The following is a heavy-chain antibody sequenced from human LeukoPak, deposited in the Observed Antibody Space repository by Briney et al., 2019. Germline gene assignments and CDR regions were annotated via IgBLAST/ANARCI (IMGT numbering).Heavy chain of an antibody. J-gene: IGHJ4*02. D-gene: IGHD6-13*01. CDR2: ISSSGGST. Sequence: GSLRLSCAASGFTISSYAMSWVRQPPGKGLERVSAISSSGGSTYYADSVKGRFTISRDNSKNTLYLQMNSLRAEDTAVYYCAKAGAYSRNYYFDYWGQGTLVTVSS. CDR3: AKAGAYSRNYYFDY. CDR1: GFTISSYA. V-gene: IGHV3-23*01.